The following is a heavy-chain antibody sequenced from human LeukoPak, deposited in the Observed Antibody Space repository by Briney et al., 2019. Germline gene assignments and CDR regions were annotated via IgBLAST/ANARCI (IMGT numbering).Heavy chain of an antibody. CDR2: ISAYNGNT. V-gene: IGHV1-18*01. CDR3: ARGSRYYDFWSGYFDGMDV. D-gene: IGHD3-3*01. Sequence: ASVKVSCKASGYTFTSYGISWVRQAPGQGLEWMGCISAYNGNTNYAQKLQGRVTMTTDTSTSTAYMELRSLRSDDTAVYYCARGSRYYDFWSGYFDGMDVRGQGTTVTVSS. CDR1: GYTFTSYG. J-gene: IGHJ6*02.